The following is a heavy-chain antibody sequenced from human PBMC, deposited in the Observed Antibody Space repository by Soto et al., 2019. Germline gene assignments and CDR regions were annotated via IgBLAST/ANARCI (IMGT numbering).Heavy chain of an antibody. D-gene: IGHD3-10*01. J-gene: IGHJ5*02. CDR2: INPSGGST. CDR1: GYTFTSYY. Sequence: GASVKVSCKASGYTFTSYYMHWVRQAPGQGLEWMGIINPSGGSTSYAQKLQGRVTMTTDTSTSTAYMELRSLRSDDTAVYYCARGVGSGTYYNQYNWFDPWGQGTRVTVSS. CDR3: ARGVGSGTYYNQYNWFDP. V-gene: IGHV1-46*01.